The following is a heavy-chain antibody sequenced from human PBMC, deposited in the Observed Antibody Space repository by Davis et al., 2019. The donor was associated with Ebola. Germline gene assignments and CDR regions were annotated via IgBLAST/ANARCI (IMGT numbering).Heavy chain of an antibody. CDR2: ISGSGGST. D-gene: IGHD2-2*01. V-gene: IGHV3-23*01. J-gene: IGHJ4*02. CDR3: AKAGYQLLDFDY. CDR1: GFTFSSYA. Sequence: PGGSLRLSCAASGFTFSSYAMTWVRQAPGKGLEWVSVISGSGGSTYYPDSVKGRFTISRDNSRNTRYLQMNSLRAEDTALYYCAKAGYQLLDFDYWGQGTLVIVSS.